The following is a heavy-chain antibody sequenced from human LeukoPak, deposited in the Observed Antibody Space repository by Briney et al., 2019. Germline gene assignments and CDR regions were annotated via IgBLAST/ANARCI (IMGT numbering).Heavy chain of an antibody. J-gene: IGHJ4*02. CDR1: GGSISSSSYY. V-gene: IGHV3-53*01. CDR3: AKGSYYDSSGSFYFDY. CDR2: IYSGGST. Sequence: ETLPLTCTVSGGSISSSSYYWGWIRQAPGKGLEWVSVIYSGGSTNYADSIKGRFTISRDNSKNTMYVQVNSLGTEDTAAYYCAKGSYYDSSGSFYFDYWGQGTLVTVSS. D-gene: IGHD3-22*01.